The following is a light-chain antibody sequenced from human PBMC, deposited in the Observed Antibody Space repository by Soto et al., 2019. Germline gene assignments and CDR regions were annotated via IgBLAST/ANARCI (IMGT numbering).Light chain of an antibody. CDR1: QSIRYW. J-gene: IGKJ1*01. CDR2: AAS. V-gene: IGKV1-5*01. Sequence: DIQMTQSPATLSASVVDRATITGRASQSIRYWLAWFQQKAGKAPKLLIYAASTLQSGVPSRFSGSGSGTDFTLTISCLQSEDFATYYCQQYYSYPRTFGQGTKVDI. CDR3: QQYYSYPRT.